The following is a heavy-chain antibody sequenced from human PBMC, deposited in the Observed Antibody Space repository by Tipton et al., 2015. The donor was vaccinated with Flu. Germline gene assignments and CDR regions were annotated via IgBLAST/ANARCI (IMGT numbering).Heavy chain of an antibody. D-gene: IGHD1/OR15-1a*01. Sequence: TLSLTCAVYGGSFSGYYWSWIRQPPGKGLEWVGYIYYTGSTNYSPSLKSRVTISLDTSENQLSLKLNAMTAADTAVYYCARVNRGFFDYWGQGTLVTVSS. V-gene: IGHV4-59*01. CDR2: IYYTGST. CDR1: GGSFSGYY. CDR3: ARVNRGFFDY. J-gene: IGHJ4*02.